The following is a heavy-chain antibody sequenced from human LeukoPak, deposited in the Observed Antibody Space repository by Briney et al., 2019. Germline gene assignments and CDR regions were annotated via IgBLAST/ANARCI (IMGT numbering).Heavy chain of an antibody. Sequence: SETLSLTCTVSGGSISSGDYYWSWIRQRPGKGLEWIGYIYYSGSTYYNPSLKSRVTISVDTSKNQFSLKLSSVTAADTAVYYCARDIVVVPAVKGHTPDYWYFDLWGRGTLVTVSS. D-gene: IGHD2-2*01. V-gene: IGHV4-30-4*01. J-gene: IGHJ2*01. CDR2: IYYSGST. CDR3: ARDIVVVPAVKGHTPDYWYFDL. CDR1: GGSISSGDYY.